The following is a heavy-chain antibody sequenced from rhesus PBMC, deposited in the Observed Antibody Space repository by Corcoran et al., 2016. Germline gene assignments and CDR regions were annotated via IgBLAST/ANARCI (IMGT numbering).Heavy chain of an antibody. J-gene: IGHJ1*01. D-gene: IGHD2-27*01. V-gene: IGHV4-80*01. CDR2: NNGNIGST. CDR3: ARYGDYCSGIYCYSGYFEC. Sequence: QVQLQESGPGLVKPSETLSLTCAVSGGSFSSYWWSWIRQPPGKGLEGNGENNGNIGSTTDNPTLRVGVTIATDGSKNQLSLKLSSVTAADTAVYYCARYGDYCSGIYCYSGYFECWSQGALVTVSS. CDR1: GGSFSSYW.